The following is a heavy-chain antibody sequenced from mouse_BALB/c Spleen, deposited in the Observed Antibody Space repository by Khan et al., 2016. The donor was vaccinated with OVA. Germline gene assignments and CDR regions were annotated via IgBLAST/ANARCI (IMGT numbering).Heavy chain of an antibody. V-gene: IGHV5-17*02. CDR1: GFTFSSFG. CDR3: ARSGGNFRCYFDV. D-gene: IGHD2-1*01. Sequence: EVELVESGGDLVQPGGSRKLSCAASGFTFSSFGMHWVRQAPKKGLEWVAYISSGSSTIYYVDIVKGRFTISRDNPKNTLFLQMTSLRSEDTAIYSCARSGGNFRCYFDVWGTGTSITVSS. CDR2: ISSGSSTI. J-gene: IGHJ1*03.